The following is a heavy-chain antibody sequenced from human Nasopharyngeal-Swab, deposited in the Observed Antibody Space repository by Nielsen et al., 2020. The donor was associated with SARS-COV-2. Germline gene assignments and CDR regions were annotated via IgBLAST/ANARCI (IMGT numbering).Heavy chain of an antibody. CDR2: ISSSSSTI. D-gene: IGHD3-22*01. J-gene: IGHJ5*02. CDR3: AKDGYYYDSSGYYSFDP. CDR1: GFTFSSYS. V-gene: IGHV3-48*01. Sequence: GESLKISCAASGFTFSSYSMNWVRQAPGKGLEWVSYISSSSSTIYYADSVKGRFTISRDNSKNTLYLQMNSLRAEDTAVYYCAKDGYYYDSSGYYSFDPWGQGTLVTVSS.